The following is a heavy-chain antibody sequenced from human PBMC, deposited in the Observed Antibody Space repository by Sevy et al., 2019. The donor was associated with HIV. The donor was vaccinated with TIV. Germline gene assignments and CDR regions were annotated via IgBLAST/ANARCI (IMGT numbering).Heavy chain of an antibody. J-gene: IGHJ6*02. CDR1: GFTFSSYW. CDR2: INSDGSST. V-gene: IGHV3-74*01. D-gene: IGHD3-9*01. CDR3: ASLDYRVDWWQYYYYGMDV. Sequence: QQLGSLRLSCAASGFTFSSYWMHWVRQAPGKGLVWVSRINSDGSSTSYADSVKGRFTISRDNAKNTLYLQMNSLRAEDTAVYYCASLDYRVDWWQYYYYGMDVWGQGTTVTVSS.